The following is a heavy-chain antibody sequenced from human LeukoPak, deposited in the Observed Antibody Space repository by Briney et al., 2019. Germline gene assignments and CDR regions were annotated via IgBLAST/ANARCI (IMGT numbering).Heavy chain of an antibody. V-gene: IGHV4-30-2*01. CDR1: GASVSSIGYS. CDR3: ARNSYYDNSGEGAFDI. CDR2: IYQSGSA. Sequence: SQTLSLTCSVSGASVSSIGYSWSWIRQPPGRGLEWIGYIYQSGSASYNPSLQSRVTISIDKSKNQFSLNLNSVTAADTAVYYCARNSYYDNSGEGAFDIWGQGTMVTVSS. J-gene: IGHJ3*02. D-gene: IGHD3-22*01.